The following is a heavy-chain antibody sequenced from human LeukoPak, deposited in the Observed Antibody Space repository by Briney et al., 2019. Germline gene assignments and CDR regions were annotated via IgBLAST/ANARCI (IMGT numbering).Heavy chain of an antibody. V-gene: IGHV3-21*01. J-gene: IGHJ4*02. D-gene: IGHD5-12*01. CDR3: ARDLEIDIVATSYYFDY. CDR1: GFTVSSYS. CDR2: ISSSSSYI. Sequence: GGSLRLSCAASGFTVSSYSMNWVRQAPGKGLEWVSSISSSSSYIYYADSVKGRFTISRDNAKNSLYLQMNSLRAEDTAVYYCARDLEIDIVATSYYFDYWGQGTLVTVSS.